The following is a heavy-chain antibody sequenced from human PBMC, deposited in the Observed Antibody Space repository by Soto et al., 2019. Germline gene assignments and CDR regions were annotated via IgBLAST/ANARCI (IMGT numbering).Heavy chain of an antibody. J-gene: IGHJ6*02. CDR1: GFTFDDYT. Sequence: GGSLRLSCAASGFTFDDYTMHWVRQAPGKGLEWVSLISWDGGSTYYADSVKGRFTISRDNSKNSLYLQMNSLRTEDTALYYCAKDMYSGSKYYYYYYGMDVWGQGTTVTVSS. V-gene: IGHV3-43*01. CDR3: AKDMYSGSKYYYYYYGMDV. D-gene: IGHD1-26*01. CDR2: ISWDGGST.